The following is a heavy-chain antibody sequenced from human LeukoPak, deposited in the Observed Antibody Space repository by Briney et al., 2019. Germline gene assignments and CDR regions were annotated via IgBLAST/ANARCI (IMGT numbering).Heavy chain of an antibody. CDR2: IFHSGST. D-gene: IGHD3-10*01. V-gene: IGHV4-4*02. J-gene: IGHJ4*02. CDR1: GDSISRSNW. Sequence: PSETLSLTCAVSGDSISRSNWWSWVRQPPGKGLEWIGEIFHSGSTNYNPSLKSRVTISVDKSKNQFSLRLSSVTAADTAVYYCARGATMVRGVTAFDCWGQGTLVTVSS. CDR3: ARGATMVRGVTAFDC.